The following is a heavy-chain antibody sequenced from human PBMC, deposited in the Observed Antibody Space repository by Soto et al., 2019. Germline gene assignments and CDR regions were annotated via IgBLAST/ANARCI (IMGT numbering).Heavy chain of an antibody. D-gene: IGHD2-15*01. V-gene: IGHV1-69*01. CDR3: ARDIYWSGGSCYSTLYYYYGMDV. Sequence: QVQLVQSGAEVKKPGSSVKVSCKASGGTFSSYAISWVRQAPGQGLEWMGGIIPIFGTANYAQKFQGRVTITADESTSTAYMELISLRSEDTAVYYCARDIYWSGGSCYSTLYYYYGMDVWGQGTTVTVSS. CDR1: GGTFSSYA. CDR2: IIPIFGTA. J-gene: IGHJ6*02.